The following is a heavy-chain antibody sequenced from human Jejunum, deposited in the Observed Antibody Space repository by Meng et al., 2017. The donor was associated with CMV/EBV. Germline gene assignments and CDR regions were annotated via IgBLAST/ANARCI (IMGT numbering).Heavy chain of an antibody. V-gene: IGHV3-43*01. CDR1: DYT. D-gene: IGHD3-3*01. CDR2: IDFNADGRT. CDR3: AKDVTHFDFWSGSVGMDV. J-gene: IGHJ6*02. Sequence: DYTMHWVRQAPGKGLEWVSLIDFNADGRTYYSDSARGRFTISRDSSKNSLYLQMNSLRTEDSALYYCAKDVTHFDFWSGSVGMDVWGQGTAVTVSS.